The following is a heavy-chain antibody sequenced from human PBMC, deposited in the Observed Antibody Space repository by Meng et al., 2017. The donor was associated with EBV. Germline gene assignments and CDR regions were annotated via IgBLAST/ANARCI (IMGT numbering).Heavy chain of an antibody. CDR1: GCHSSNYV. D-gene: IGHD3-10*01. CDR3: ASESGRGYSPDY. V-gene: IGHV1-69*15. J-gene: IGHJ4*02. CDR2: FLPRFGPP. Sequence: SSTVVKNPGSTVMSSGKTSGCHSSNYVSSCLRQAPGQMLEWLKSFLPRFGPPNYAQKFHGRVTITADESTSTHYMDLSSLRSEDTAIYYCASESGRGYSPDYWGQGTLVTVSS.